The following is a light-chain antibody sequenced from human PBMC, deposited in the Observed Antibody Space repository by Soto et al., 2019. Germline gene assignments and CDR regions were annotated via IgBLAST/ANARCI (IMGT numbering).Light chain of an antibody. J-gene: IGLJ3*02. Sequence: QSALTQPRSVSGSPGQSVTISCTGTSSDVGGYNYVSWSQQHPGKAPKLMIYDVSKRPSGVPDRFSGSKSGNTASLTISGLQAEDEADYYCCSYAGRYTWVFGGGTKLTVL. V-gene: IGLV2-11*01. CDR3: CSYAGRYTWV. CDR1: SSDVGGYNY. CDR2: DVS.